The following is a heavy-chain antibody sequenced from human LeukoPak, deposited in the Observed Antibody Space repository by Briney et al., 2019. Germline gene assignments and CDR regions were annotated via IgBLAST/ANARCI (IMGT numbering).Heavy chain of an antibody. CDR3: ARAKYYFDY. CDR2: IIPIFGTA. J-gene: IGHJ4*02. V-gene: IGHV1-69*13. CDR1: GGTFSSYA. Sequence: SVKVSCKASGGTFSSYAISWVRQAPGQGLEWMGGIIPIFGTANYAQKFQGRVTITADESTSTAYMELSSLRSDDTAVYYCARAKYYFDYWGQGTLVTVSS.